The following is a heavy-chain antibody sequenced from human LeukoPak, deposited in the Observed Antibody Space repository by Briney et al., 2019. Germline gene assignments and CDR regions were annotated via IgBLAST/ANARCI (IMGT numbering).Heavy chain of an antibody. J-gene: IGHJ4*02. CDR1: GGSISSYY. D-gene: IGHD2-15*01. CDR2: IYYSGST. V-gene: IGHV4-59*01. CDR3: ARYCGGGSCRGYYFDY. Sequence: SETLSLTCTVSGGSISSYYWSWIRQPPGKGLEWIGYIYYSGSTNYNPSLKSRVTISVDTSKNQFSLKLSSVTAADTAVYYCARYCGGGSCRGYYFDYWGQGTLVTVSS.